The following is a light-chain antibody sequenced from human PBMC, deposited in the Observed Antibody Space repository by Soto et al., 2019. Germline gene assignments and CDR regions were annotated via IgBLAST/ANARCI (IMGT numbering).Light chain of an antibody. CDR1: SSDVGSYNL. CDR3: CSYAGSSTFV. Sequence: QSVLTQPASVSGSPGQSITISCTGTSSDVGSYNLVSWYQQHPGKAPKVMIYEVSKRPSGVSSRFSSSKSGNTASLTISGLQPEDEADYYCCSYAGSSTFVFGTGTKLTVL. J-gene: IGLJ1*01. CDR2: EVS. V-gene: IGLV2-23*02.